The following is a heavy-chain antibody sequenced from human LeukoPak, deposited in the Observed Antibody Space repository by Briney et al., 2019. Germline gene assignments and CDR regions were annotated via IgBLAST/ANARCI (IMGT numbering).Heavy chain of an antibody. V-gene: IGHV3-30-3*01. D-gene: IGHD4-11*01. CDR3: ARSGGLQKFDY. J-gene: IGHJ4*02. Sequence: GGSLRLSCAASEFTFSNYALQWVRQAPGKGLQWVAVISYDGNTIHYADSVKGRFIISRDTSKNTLYLQMNSLRAEDTAVYYCARSGGLQKFDYWGQGTLVTVSS. CDR1: EFTFSNYA. CDR2: ISYDGNTI.